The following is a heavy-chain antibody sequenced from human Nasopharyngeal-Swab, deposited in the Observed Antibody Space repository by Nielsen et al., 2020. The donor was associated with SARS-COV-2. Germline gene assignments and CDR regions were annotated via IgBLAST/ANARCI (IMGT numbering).Heavy chain of an antibody. D-gene: IGHD4-17*01. CDR2: IYYSGST. CDR1: GGSISAYH. Sequence: SETLSLTCHVSGGSISAYHWSWIRQPPGKGLEWIGYIYYSGSTNYNPSLKSRVTISVDSSKNQFSLKLSSVTAADTAVYYCARGKAVTYDYWGQGTLVTVSS. CDR3: ARGKAVTYDY. V-gene: IGHV4-59*01. J-gene: IGHJ4*02.